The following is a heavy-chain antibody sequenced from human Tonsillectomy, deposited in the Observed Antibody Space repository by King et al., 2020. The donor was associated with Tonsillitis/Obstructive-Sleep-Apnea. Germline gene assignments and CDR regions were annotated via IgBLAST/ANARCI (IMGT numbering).Heavy chain of an antibody. CDR2: TYHSGSS. CDR1: GGSISSGGYY. V-gene: IGHV4-31*03. J-gene: IGHJ5*02. CDR3: VATSWRHIS. Sequence: QLQESGPGLVKPSQTLSLTCTVSGGSISSGGYYWSWIRQRPGKGLEWIGYTYHSGSSYYSPSLKSRVTISVDTSTDQISLNVGSVTAADTAVYYCVATSWRHISWGQGTLVTVSS. D-gene: IGHD2-2*01.